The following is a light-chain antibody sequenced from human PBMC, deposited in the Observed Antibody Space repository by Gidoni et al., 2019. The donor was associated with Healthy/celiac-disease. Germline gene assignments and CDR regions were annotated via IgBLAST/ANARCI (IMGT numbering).Light chain of an antibody. CDR3: AAWDDSLNGWV. CDR1: SSTIGNNA. V-gene: IGLV1-36*01. Sequence: QSVLTHPPSVSEAPRKRVTISCSGSSSTIGNNAVNWYQLVVSDRFSGPKSGTSASLAISGLQSEDEADYYCAAWDDSLNGWVFGGGTKLTVL. J-gene: IGLJ3*02.